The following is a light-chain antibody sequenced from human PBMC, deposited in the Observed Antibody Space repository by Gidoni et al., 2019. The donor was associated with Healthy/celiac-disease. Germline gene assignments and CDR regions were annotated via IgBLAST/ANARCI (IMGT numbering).Light chain of an antibody. CDR3: QSYDSSLSVHVV. V-gene: IGLV1-40*01. Sequence: QSVLTQPPSVSGAPGQRVTISCTGSSSNSGAGYDVHGYQQLPGTAPKLLIYGNSNRPSGVPDRFSGSKSGTSASLAITGLQAEDEADYYCQSYDSSLSVHVVFGGGTKLTVL. CDR1: SSNSGAGYD. J-gene: IGLJ2*01. CDR2: GNS.